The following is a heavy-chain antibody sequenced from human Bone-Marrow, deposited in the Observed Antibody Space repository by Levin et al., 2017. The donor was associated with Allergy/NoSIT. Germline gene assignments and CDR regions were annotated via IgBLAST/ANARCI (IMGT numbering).Heavy chain of an antibody. Sequence: GASVKVSCKASGYTFTSYGISWVRQAPGQGLEWMGWISAYNGNTNYAQKLQGRVTMTTDTSTSTAYMELRSLRSDDTAVYYCARDLEDIVATIWDYWGQGTLVTVSS. CDR2: ISAYNGNT. CDR1: GYTFTSYG. CDR3: ARDLEDIVATIWDY. V-gene: IGHV1-18*01. J-gene: IGHJ4*02. D-gene: IGHD5-12*01.